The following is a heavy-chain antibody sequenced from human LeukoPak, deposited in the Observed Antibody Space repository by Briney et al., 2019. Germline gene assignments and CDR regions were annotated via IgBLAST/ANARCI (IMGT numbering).Heavy chain of an antibody. Sequence: PGGSLRLSCAVSGFTFTNYWMSWVRQAPGKGLKWVASIKQDASDKYYVDSVKGRFTISRDNAKNSLFLQMISLRAEDTALYYCVRDPVDYWGQGILVTVSS. V-gene: IGHV3-7*01. CDR2: IKQDASDK. J-gene: IGHJ4*02. CDR3: VRDPVDY. CDR1: GFTFTNYW.